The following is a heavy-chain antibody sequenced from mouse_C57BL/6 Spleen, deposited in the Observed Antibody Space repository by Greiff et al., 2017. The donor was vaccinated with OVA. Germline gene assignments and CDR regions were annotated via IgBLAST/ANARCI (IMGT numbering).Heavy chain of an antibody. CDR3: VRQEEGYDDYAMDY. Sequence: EVQVVESGGGLVQPKGSLKLSCAASGFSFNTYAMNWVRQAPGKGLEWVARIRSKSNNYATYYADSVKDRFTISRDDSESMLYLQMNNLKTEDTAMYYCVRQEEGYDDYAMDYWGQGTSVTVSS. V-gene: IGHV10-1*01. D-gene: IGHD2-2*01. CDR1: GFSFNTYA. CDR2: IRSKSNNYAT. J-gene: IGHJ4*01.